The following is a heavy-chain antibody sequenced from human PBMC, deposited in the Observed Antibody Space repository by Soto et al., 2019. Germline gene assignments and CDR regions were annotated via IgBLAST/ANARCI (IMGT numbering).Heavy chain of an antibody. Sequence: PSETLSLTCTVSGGSISSYYWSWIRQPPGKGLEWIGYIYYSGSTNYNPSLKSRVTISVDTSKNQFSLKLSSVTAADTAVYYCARGVFLRHAFDIWGQGTMGTVSS. J-gene: IGHJ3*02. CDR1: GGSISSYY. CDR3: ARGVFLRHAFDI. D-gene: IGHD2-8*01. CDR2: IYYSGST. V-gene: IGHV4-59*01.